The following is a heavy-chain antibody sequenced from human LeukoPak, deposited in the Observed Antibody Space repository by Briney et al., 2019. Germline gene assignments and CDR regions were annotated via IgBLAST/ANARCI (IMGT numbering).Heavy chain of an antibody. Sequence: AGGSLRLSCAASGFNFSSYNMNWVRQTPEKRLEWISHISVTSDVIYYTDSVKGRFTISRDNAKNSLYLQMNSLRAEDTAVYYCASTYSSSWYSFDYWGQGTLVTVSS. J-gene: IGHJ4*02. CDR3: ASTYSSSWYSFDY. V-gene: IGHV3-48*01. CDR2: ISVTSDVI. CDR1: GFNFSSYN. D-gene: IGHD6-13*01.